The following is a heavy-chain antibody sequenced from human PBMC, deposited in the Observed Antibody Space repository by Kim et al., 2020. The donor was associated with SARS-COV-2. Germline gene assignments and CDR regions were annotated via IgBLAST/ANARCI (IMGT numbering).Heavy chain of an antibody. D-gene: IGHD3-9*01. CDR1: GGTFSSYT. CDR2: IIPILGIA. Sequence: SVKVSCKASGGTFSSYTISWVRQAPGQGLEWMGRIIPILGIANYAQKFQGRVTITADKSTSTAYMELSSLRSEDTAVYYCARAPYDILTGYYLDAFDIWGQGTMVTVSS. CDR3: ARAPYDILTGYYLDAFDI. V-gene: IGHV1-69*02. J-gene: IGHJ3*02.